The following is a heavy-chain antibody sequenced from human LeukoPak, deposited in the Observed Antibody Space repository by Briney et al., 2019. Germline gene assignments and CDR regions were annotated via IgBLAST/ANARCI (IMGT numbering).Heavy chain of an antibody. CDR1: GGTFSSYA. V-gene: IGHV1-69*05. Sequence: APVKVSCKASGGTFSSYAISWVRQAPGQGLEWMGGIIPIFGTANYAQKFQGRVTITTDESTSTAYMELSSLRSEDTAVYYCAREDGITGSSSGYWGQGTLVTVSS. D-gene: IGHD6-13*01. CDR3: AREDGITGSSSGY. CDR2: IIPIFGTA. J-gene: IGHJ4*02.